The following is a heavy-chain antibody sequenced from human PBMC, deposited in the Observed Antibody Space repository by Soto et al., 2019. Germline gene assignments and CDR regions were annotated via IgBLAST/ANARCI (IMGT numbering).Heavy chain of an antibody. CDR3: ARGGGYDY. V-gene: IGHV4-30-4*01. CDR2: IYSSGST. Sequence: QVQLQESGPGLVKPSQTLSLTCIVSGVSISSGDDYWSWIRQPPGKGLEWIGYIYSSGSTYSNPSRRSRATISADTSKNQFSLELTSVTAADTAVYYCARGGGYDYWGQGALVTVSS. J-gene: IGHJ4*02. CDR1: GVSISSGDDY. D-gene: IGHD3-22*01.